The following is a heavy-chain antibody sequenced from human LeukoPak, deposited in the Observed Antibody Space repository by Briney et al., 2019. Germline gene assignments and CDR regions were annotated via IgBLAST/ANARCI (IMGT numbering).Heavy chain of an antibody. CDR3: AGLVGRYSSGLYYYYFDY. CDR2: MYLSGTT. D-gene: IGHD3-22*01. Sequence: TSETLSLTCTVSGDSINSLDLWSWVRQPPGKGLEWIGEMYLSGTTHSNPSVKSRVTISIDKSKNQFFLNLSSVTAADTAVYYCAGLVGRYSSGLYYYYFDYWGQGTLVTVSS. J-gene: IGHJ4*02. V-gene: IGHV4-4*02. CDR1: GDSINSLDL.